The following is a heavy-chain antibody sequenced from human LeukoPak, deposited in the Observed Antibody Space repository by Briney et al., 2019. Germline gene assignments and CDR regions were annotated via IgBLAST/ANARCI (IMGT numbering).Heavy chain of an antibody. V-gene: IGHV1-8*01. CDR3: TRGNGVAGDY. CDR1: GYTFNTYD. Sequence: ASVKVSCKASGYTFNTYDINWVRQAPGQGLEWMGWLSPNSGRTAYAQKFQGRVTMTRDISISTFYLELSSLTSEDTAVYYCTRGNGVAGDYWGQGTLVTVSS. D-gene: IGHD6-19*01. CDR2: LSPNSGRT. J-gene: IGHJ4*02.